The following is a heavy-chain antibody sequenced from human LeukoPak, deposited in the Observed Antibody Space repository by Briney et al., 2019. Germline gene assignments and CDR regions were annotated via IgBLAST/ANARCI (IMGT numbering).Heavy chain of an antibody. CDR2: IYYSGST. D-gene: IGHD4-17*01. Sequence: SETLSLTCTVSGGSISSYYWSWIRQPPGKGLEWIGYIYYSGSTNYNPSLKSRVTISVDTSKNQFSLKLSSVTAADTAVYYCAGDYGDSDYYGMDVWGQGTTVTVSS. CDR3: AGDYGDSDYYGMDV. J-gene: IGHJ6*02. V-gene: IGHV4-59*12. CDR1: GGSISSYY.